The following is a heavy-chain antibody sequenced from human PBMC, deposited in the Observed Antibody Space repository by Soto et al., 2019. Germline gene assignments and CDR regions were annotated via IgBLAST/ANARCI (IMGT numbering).Heavy chain of an antibody. J-gene: IGHJ5*02. CDR3: ARDLGDYIWGSYRPNWFDP. D-gene: IGHD3-16*02. CDR2: ISSSSSTI. CDR1: GFTFSSYS. Sequence: GSLRLSCAASGFTFSSYSMNWVRQAPGKGLEWVSYISSSSSTIYYADSVKGRFTISRDNAKNSLYLQMNSLRAEDTAVYYCARDLGDYIWGSYRPNWFDPWGQGTLVTVSS. V-gene: IGHV3-48*01.